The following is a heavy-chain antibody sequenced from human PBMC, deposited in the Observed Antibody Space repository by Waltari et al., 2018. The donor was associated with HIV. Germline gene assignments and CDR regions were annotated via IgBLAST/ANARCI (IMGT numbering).Heavy chain of an antibody. V-gene: IGHV7-4-1*02. Sequence: QVQLVQSGSELKKPGASVKVSCKASGYTFTRHAMNWVRKAPGQGLEWMGWINTNTGNPTYAQCFTGRFVFSLDTSVSTAYLQISSLKAEDTAVYYCARGSDEVAASSSFDYWGQGTLVTVSS. CDR2: INTNTGNP. D-gene: IGHD2-15*01. CDR1: GYTFTRHA. CDR3: ARGSDEVAASSSFDY. J-gene: IGHJ4*02.